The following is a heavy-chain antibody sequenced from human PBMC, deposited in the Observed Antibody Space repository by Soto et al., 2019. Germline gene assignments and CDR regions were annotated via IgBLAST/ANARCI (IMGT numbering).Heavy chain of an antibody. CDR1: GFTFKNYD. CDR2: ISGSGGVT. D-gene: IGHD3-10*01. Sequence: EVELLESGGGLVQPGGSLRLSCVASGFTFKNYDMRWIRQAPGKGLEWVSGISGSGGVTYYADSVKGRFTISRDNSKNTLYLQMNSLRAEDTAIDDCAKNRQFRSYYESAGHYDNWGQGTLVTVSS. V-gene: IGHV3-23*01. CDR3: AKNRQFRSYYESAGHYDN. J-gene: IGHJ4*02.